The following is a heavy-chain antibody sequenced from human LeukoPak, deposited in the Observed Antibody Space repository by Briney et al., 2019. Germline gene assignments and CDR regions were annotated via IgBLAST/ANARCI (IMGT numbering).Heavy chain of an antibody. CDR2: INPNSGGT. Sequence: GASVKVSCKASGYTFTGYYMHWVRQAPGQGLEWMGRINPNSGGTNYAQKFQGRVTMTRDTSISTAYMELSRLRSDDTAVYYCARDTAKWELLDAETFDYWGQGTLVTVSS. V-gene: IGHV1-2*06. CDR1: GYTFTGYY. CDR3: ARDTAKWELLDAETFDY. J-gene: IGHJ4*02. D-gene: IGHD1-26*01.